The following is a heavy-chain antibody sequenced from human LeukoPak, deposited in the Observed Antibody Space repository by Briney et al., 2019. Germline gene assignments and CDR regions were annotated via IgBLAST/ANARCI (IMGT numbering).Heavy chain of an antibody. CDR1: GGSISSGGYY. CDR3: ARSNVDHFDY. V-gene: IGHV4-31*03. CDR2: IYYSGST. Sequence: PSETLSLTCTVSGGSISSGGYYWSWIRQHPGKGLEWIGYIYYSGSTYYNPSLKSRVTISVDTSKNQFSLKLSSVTAAVTAVYYCARSNVDHFDYWGQGTLVTVSS. D-gene: IGHD5-24*01. J-gene: IGHJ4*02.